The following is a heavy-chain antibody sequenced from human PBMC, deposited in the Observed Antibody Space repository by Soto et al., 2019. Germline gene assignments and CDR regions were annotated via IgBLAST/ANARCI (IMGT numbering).Heavy chain of an antibody. D-gene: IGHD2-8*01. V-gene: IGHV1-2*04. J-gene: IGHJ5*02. Sequence: VASVKVSCKASGYTFTGYYMHWVRQAPGQGLEWMGWINPNSGGTNYAQKFQGWVTMTRDTSISTAYMELSRLRSDDTAVYYCARDGGDIVLGRNWFDPWGQGTLVTVSS. CDR2: INPNSGGT. CDR3: ARDGGDIVLGRNWFDP. CDR1: GYTFTGYY.